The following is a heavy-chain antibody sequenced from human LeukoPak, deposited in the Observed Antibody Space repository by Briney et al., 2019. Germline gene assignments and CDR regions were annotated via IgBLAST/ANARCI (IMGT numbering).Heavy chain of an antibody. CDR1: GCTFSSYA. Sequence: GGSLRLSCAASGCTFSSYAMHWVRQAPGKGLEWVAVISYDGSNKYYADSVKGRFTISRDNSKNTLYLQMNSLRAEDTAVYYCARGPKRWLQPYYFDYWGQGTLVTVSS. D-gene: IGHD5-24*01. CDR2: ISYDGSNK. J-gene: IGHJ4*02. V-gene: IGHV3-30*04. CDR3: ARGPKRWLQPYYFDY.